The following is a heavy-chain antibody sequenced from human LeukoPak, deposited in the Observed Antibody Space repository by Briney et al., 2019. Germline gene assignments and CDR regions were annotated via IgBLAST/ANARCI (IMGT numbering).Heavy chain of an antibody. CDR1: GFTFTSSA. V-gene: IGHV1-58*02. Sequence: ASVKVSCKASGFTFTSSAMQRVRQARGQRLEWIGWIVVGSGNTNYAQKFQERVTITRDMSTSTAYIELSSLRSEDTAVYYCAADHRGGYYYYYMDVWGKGTTVTISS. J-gene: IGHJ6*03. D-gene: IGHD3-10*01. CDR2: IVVGSGNT. CDR3: AADHRGGYYYYYMDV.